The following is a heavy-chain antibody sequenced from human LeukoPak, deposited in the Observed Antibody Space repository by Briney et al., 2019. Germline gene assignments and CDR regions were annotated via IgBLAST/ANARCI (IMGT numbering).Heavy chain of an antibody. Sequence: SETLSLTCTVSGGSISSYYWSWIRQPPGKGLEWIAYIYYSGSTNYNPSLKSRVTISVDTSKNQFSLKLSSVTAADTAFYYCARRSAGATHFDYWGQGTLVTVSS. CDR1: GGSISSYY. CDR3: ARRSAGATHFDY. CDR2: IYYSGST. J-gene: IGHJ4*02. V-gene: IGHV4-59*08. D-gene: IGHD1-26*01.